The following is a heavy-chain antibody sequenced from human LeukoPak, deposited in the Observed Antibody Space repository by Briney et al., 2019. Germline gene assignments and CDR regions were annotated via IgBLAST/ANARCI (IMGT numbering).Heavy chain of an antibody. D-gene: IGHD1-1*01. CDR3: AREGGPQSLRGTFDP. CDR1: GGSFSGYY. CDR2: INHSGST. J-gene: IGHJ5*02. V-gene: IGHV4-34*01. Sequence: SETLSLTCAVYGGSFSGYYWSWIRQPPGKGLEWIGEINHSGSTNYNPSLKSRVTISVDTSNNQFSLKLRSVTAADTAVYYCAREGGPQSLRGTFDPWGQGALVTVSS.